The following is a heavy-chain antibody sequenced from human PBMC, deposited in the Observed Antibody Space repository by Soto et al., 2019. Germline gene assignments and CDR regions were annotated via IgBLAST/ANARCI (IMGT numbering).Heavy chain of an antibody. CDR1: GDTFSSYA. D-gene: IGHD2-2*02. CDR3: ARASDCSSTSCYTEFDY. V-gene: IGHV1-69*13. J-gene: IGHJ4*02. Sequence: SVKVSCKASGDTFSSYAISWVRQAPGQGLEWMGGIIPIFGTANYAQKFQGRVTITADESTSTAYMELSSLRSEDTAVYYCARASDCSSTSCYTEFDYWGQGTLVTVSS. CDR2: IIPIFGTA.